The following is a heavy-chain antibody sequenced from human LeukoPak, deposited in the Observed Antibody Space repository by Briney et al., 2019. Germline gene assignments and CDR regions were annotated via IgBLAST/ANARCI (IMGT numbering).Heavy chain of an antibody. CDR2: MNPNSGNT. J-gene: IGHJ6*02. D-gene: IGHD2-15*01. CDR3: ARDPYRIYYYYYGMDV. V-gene: IGHV1-8*01. Sequence: VASVKVSCKASGYTFTSYDINWVRQAPGQGLEWMGWMNPNSGNTGYAQKFQGRVTMTRNTSISTAYMELSSLRSEDTAVYYCARDPYRIYYYYYGMDVWGQGTTVTVS. CDR1: GYTFTSYD.